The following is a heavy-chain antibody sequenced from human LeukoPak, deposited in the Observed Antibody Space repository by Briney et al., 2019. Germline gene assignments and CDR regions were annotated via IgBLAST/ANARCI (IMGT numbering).Heavy chain of an antibody. Sequence: PSETLSLTCTVSGYSISSGNYWGWIRQPPGKGLEWIGNIYHSGTTYYNPSLKSRVTISVDTSNNQFSLKLSSVTAADTAVYYCARGYGGNVDYWGQGTLVTVSS. CDR1: GYSISSGNY. CDR2: IYHSGTT. CDR3: ARGYGGNVDY. J-gene: IGHJ4*02. D-gene: IGHD4-23*01. V-gene: IGHV4-38-2*02.